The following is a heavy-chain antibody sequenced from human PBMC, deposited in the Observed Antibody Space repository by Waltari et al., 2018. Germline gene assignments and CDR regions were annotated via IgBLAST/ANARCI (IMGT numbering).Heavy chain of an antibody. CDR3: ARDENWGYTADGFDI. CDR1: GFTFSSYW. D-gene: IGHD7-27*01. Sequence: EVQLVESGGGLVQPGGSLSLSCAASGFTFSSYWMSWVRQAPGKGLEWVANIKKDGSETYEVEAVKGRFTIPRDNDKNSLYLQMNSLRAEETAVYYCARDENWGYTADGFDIWGQGTMVTVSS. V-gene: IGHV3-7*04. J-gene: IGHJ3*02. CDR2: IKKDGSET.